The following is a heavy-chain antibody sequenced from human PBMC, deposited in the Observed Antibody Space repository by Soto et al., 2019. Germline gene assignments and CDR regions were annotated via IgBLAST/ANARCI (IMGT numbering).Heavy chain of an antibody. CDR3: AILTYYYDSSGNAFDI. CDR2: INHSGSN. J-gene: IGHJ3*02. Sequence: SETLFLNCAVYGGSCSGYYWRWLRQPPGKGLECIWEINHSGSNNYNPSLKSRFTISVYTSKNQFSLKLSSVTAADTAVYYCAILTYYYDSSGNAFDIWGQGTMVTVSS. CDR1: GGSCSGYY. V-gene: IGHV4-34*01. D-gene: IGHD3-22*01.